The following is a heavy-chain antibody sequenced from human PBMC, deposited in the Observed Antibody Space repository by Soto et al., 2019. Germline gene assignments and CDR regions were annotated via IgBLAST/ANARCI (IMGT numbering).Heavy chain of an antibody. Sequence: GASVKVSCKASGGTFSSYAISWVRQAPGQGLEWMGGIIPIFGTANYAQKFQGRVTITADKSTSTAYMELSSLRSEDTAVYYCARKEYSNYLYYYYGMDVWGQGTTVTV. D-gene: IGHD4-4*01. CDR2: IIPIFGTA. CDR1: GGTFSSYA. V-gene: IGHV1-69*06. J-gene: IGHJ6*02. CDR3: ARKEYSNYLYYYYGMDV.